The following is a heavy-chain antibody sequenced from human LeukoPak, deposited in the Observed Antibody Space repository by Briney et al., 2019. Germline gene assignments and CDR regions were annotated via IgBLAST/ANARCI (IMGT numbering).Heavy chain of an antibody. CDR3: ARAVTQYYYYYMDV. CDR2: MNPNSGNT. J-gene: IGHJ6*03. Sequence: ASVKVSCKASGYTFTSYDINWVRQATGQGLEWMGWMNPNSGNTGYAQKFQGRVTITRNTSISTAYMELSSLRSEDTAVYYYARAVTQYYYYYMDVWGKGTTVTVSS. CDR1: GYTFTSYD. D-gene: IGHD2-21*02. V-gene: IGHV1-8*03.